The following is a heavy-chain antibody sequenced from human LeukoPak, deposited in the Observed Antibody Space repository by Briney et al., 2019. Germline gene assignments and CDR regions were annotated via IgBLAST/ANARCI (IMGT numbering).Heavy chain of an antibody. Sequence: PSETLSLTCTVSGASMSSYYWNWIRQPPGKGLEWIGYVFYTGSTNYNPSLKGRVTISIDMSKNQFSLNLSSVTAADTVVYYCAGDDKDAFDIWGQGTMVTVSS. J-gene: IGHJ3*02. CDR3: AGDDKDAFDI. CDR1: GASMSSYY. CDR2: VFYTGST. D-gene: IGHD3-22*01. V-gene: IGHV4-59*01.